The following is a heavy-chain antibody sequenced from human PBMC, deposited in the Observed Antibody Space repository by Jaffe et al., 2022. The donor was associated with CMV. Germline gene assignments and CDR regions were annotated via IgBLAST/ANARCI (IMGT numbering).Heavy chain of an antibody. J-gene: IGHJ6*03. Sequence: QVQLVESGGGLVKPGGSLRLSCAASGFTFSDYYMSWIRQAPGKGLEWVSYISSSSSYTNYADSVKGRFTISRDNAKNSLYLQMNSLRAEDTAVYYCARDRYGSGSYFRPSSSWDDYYYYYYMDVWGKGTTVTVSS. CDR3: ARDRYGSGSYFRPSSSWDDYYYYYYMDV. V-gene: IGHV3-11*06. D-gene: IGHD3-10*01. CDR2: ISSSSSYT. CDR1: GFTFSDYY.